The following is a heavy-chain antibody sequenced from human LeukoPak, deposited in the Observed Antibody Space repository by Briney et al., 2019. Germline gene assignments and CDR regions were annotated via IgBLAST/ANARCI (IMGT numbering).Heavy chain of an antibody. CDR1: GYTFTTYG. CDR3: ARDRMDTGTYFDY. J-gene: IGHJ4*02. CDR2: ISTYNGNT. D-gene: IGHD5-18*01. V-gene: IGHV1-18*01. Sequence: ASVKVSCRSSGYTFTTYGITWVRQAPGQGLEWMGWISTYNGNTNYAQKLQGKVTMTTDTSTSTAYMELRSLRSDDTAMYYCARDRMDTGTYFDYWGQGTLVTVSS.